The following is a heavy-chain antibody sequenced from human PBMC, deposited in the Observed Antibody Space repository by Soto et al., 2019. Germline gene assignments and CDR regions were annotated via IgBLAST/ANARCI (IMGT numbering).Heavy chain of an antibody. CDR1: GGSISSSNW. D-gene: IGHD3-22*01. CDR3: ASADVRGRYYYDSSGYYYGAFDI. J-gene: IGHJ3*02. CDR2: IYHSGST. V-gene: IGHV4-4*02. Sequence: QVQLQESGPGLVKPSGTLSLTCAVSGGSISSSNWWSWVRQPPGKGLEWIGEIYHSGSTNYNPSLKSRVTISVDKSKNQFSLKLSSVTAADTAVYYCASADVRGRYYYDSSGYYYGAFDIWGQGTMVTVSS.